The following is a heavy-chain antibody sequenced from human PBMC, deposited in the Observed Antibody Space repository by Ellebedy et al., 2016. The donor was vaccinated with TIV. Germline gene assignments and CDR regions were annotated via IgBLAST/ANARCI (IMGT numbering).Heavy chain of an antibody. D-gene: IGHD3-9*01. CDR2: INAGNGNT. CDR1: GYTFTSYA. Sequence: ASVKVSCKASGYTFTSYAMHWVRQAPGQRLEWMGWINAGNGNTKYSQKFQGRVTITRDTSASTAYMELRSLRSDDTAVYYCAREPGYYPAEIDYWGQGTLVTVSS. CDR3: AREPGYYPAEIDY. V-gene: IGHV1-3*01. J-gene: IGHJ4*02.